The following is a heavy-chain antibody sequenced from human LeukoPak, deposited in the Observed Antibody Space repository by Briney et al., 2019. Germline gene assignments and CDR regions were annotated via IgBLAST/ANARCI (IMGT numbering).Heavy chain of an antibody. Sequence: GRSLRLSCAASGFTFDDYAMHWVRQAPGKGLEWVSGISWNSGSIGYADSVKGRFTISRGNAKNSLYLQMNSLRAEDTALYYCAKSPVGATIYWYFDLWGRGTLVTVSS. J-gene: IGHJ2*01. CDR3: AKSPVGATIYWYFDL. CDR1: GFTFDDYA. D-gene: IGHD1-26*01. V-gene: IGHV3-9*01. CDR2: ISWNSGSI.